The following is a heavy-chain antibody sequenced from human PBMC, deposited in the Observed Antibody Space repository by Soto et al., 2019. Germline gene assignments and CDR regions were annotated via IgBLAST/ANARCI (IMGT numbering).Heavy chain of an antibody. CDR3: ARDVGSGWVYGMDV. CDR1: GFTFSRNG. J-gene: IGHJ6*02. D-gene: IGHD6-19*01. Sequence: GGSLRLSCAASGFTFSRNGMHWVRQAPGKGLEWVAVIWYDGTEKYYADSVKGRFTISRDNSKNTLYLQMNSLGAEDTAVYYCARDVGSGWVYGMDVWGQGTTVTVSS. V-gene: IGHV3-33*01. CDR2: IWYDGTEK.